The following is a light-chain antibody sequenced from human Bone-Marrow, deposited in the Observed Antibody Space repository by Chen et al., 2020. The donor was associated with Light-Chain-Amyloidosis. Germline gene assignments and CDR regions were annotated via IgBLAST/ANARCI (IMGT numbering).Light chain of an antibody. CDR1: GGRIASNY. CDR3: EAYDATNQV. J-gene: IGLJ2*01. CDR2: EHI. Sequence: NFMLTQPHSVSESPGKTVTISCTRNGGRIASNYVQWYQKRPGSSPTTVIYEHIQRTSVVPDRFSGSVDTSSNSASRSISGLKTEDEADYDCEAYDATNQVFGGGTKLTVL. V-gene: IGLV6-57*01.